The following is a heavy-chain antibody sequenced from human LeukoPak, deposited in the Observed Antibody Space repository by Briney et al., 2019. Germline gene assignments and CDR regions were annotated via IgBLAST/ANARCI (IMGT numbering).Heavy chain of an antibody. CDR3: ARSPLVLFSDAFDI. CDR1: GGTFSSYA. J-gene: IGHJ3*02. CDR2: LIPIFGTA. Sequence: SVKVSCKASGGTFSSYAISWVRQAPGQGLEWMGGLIPIFGTANYAQKFQGRVTITADESTSTAYMELCSLRSEDTAVYYCARSPLVLFSDAFDIWAHGTMVTVSS. V-gene: IGHV1-69*13. D-gene: IGHD6-13*01.